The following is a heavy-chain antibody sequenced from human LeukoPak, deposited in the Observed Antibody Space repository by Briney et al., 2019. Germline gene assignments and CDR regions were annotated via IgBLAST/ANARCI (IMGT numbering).Heavy chain of an antibody. CDR1: GFIVSDYY. CDR3: ARDRAALQDWVEFDP. CDR2: IRDSGEA. J-gene: IGHJ5*02. Sequence: PGGSLRLSCAVSGFIVSDYYMSWVRQAPGKGLEWVGLIRDSGEAFYADFVRGRFAISRDESENTLYLQMNSLRVEDTAVYFCARDRAALQDWVEFDPWGQGTPVIVSS. V-gene: IGHV3-66*03. D-gene: IGHD3/OR15-3a*01.